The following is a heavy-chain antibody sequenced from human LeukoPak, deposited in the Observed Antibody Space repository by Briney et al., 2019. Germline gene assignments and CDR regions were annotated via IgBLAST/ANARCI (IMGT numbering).Heavy chain of an antibody. D-gene: IGHD3-10*01. J-gene: IGHJ3*02. CDR2: IYSSGST. Sequence: KASETLSLTCTVSGDSISSGSNYWGWIRQPPGKTLEWIGSIYSSGSTYYNPPLKSRVIIIIDTPKNHFSLTLSSVTAADTAVYYCARSDGYGLVGIWGQGTMVTVSS. V-gene: IGHV4-39*07. CDR3: ARSDGYGLVGI. CDR1: GDSISSGSNY.